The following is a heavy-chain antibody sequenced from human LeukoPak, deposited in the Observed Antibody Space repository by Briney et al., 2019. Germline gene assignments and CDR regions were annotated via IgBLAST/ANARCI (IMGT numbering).Heavy chain of an antibody. J-gene: IGHJ5*02. D-gene: IGHD1-1*01. CDR1: GDSISSYY. V-gene: IGHV4-59*01. Sequence: PSETLSLTCTVSGDSISSYYWSWIRQPPGKGLEWIGYIYDSGSTNYNPSLKSRVTISLDTSKNQFSLKLRSVTAADTALYYCARGNPVATTSTKGGWFDPWGQGTLVTVSS. CDR3: ARGNPVATTSTKGGWFDP. CDR2: IYDSGST.